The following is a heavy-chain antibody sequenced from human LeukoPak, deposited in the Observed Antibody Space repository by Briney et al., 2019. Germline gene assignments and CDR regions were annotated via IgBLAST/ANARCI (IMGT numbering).Heavy chain of an antibody. CDR1: GDSISDYY. CDR3: ARSDSSGYLFDY. Sequence: SETLSLTCTVSGDSISDYYWSWIRQPPGKGLEWVGYISNSGSTNYNPSLKSRVTISVLTSKNQFSLKLSSVTAADTAVYYCARSDSSGYLFDYWGQGTLVTVSS. J-gene: IGHJ4*02. CDR2: ISNSGST. D-gene: IGHD3-22*01. V-gene: IGHV4-59*01.